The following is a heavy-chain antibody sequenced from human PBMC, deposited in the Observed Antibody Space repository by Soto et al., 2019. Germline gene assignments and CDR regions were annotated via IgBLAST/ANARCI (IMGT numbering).Heavy chain of an antibody. Sequence: GASLKISCEGSGYSFTSYWSGWVRQMPGKGLEWMGIIYPGDSDTRYSPSFQGQVTISADKSISTAYLQWSSLKASDTAMYYCARHVVYCSSTSCYAAQSYYYMDFWGKGTTVPVS. J-gene: IGHJ6*03. CDR1: GYSFTSYW. CDR2: IYPGDSDT. V-gene: IGHV5-51*01. CDR3: ARHVVYCSSTSCYAAQSYYYMDF. D-gene: IGHD2-2*01.